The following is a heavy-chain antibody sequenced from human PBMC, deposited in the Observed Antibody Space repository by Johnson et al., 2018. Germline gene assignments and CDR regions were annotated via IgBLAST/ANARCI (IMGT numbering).Heavy chain of an antibody. Sequence: QVQLQESGPGLVKPSEPLSLTCTVSGGSISSYYWSWIRQPPGKGLAWIGYIYYSGSTNYNPSLKSRVPLSVDTSKNQFSLKLSSVTAADTAVYYCARVPPTYCGGDCYSNGKDAFDIWGQGTMVTVSS. V-gene: IGHV4-59*01. CDR1: GGSISSYY. CDR2: IYYSGST. J-gene: IGHJ3*02. D-gene: IGHD2-21*02. CDR3: ARVPPTYCGGDCYSNGKDAFDI.